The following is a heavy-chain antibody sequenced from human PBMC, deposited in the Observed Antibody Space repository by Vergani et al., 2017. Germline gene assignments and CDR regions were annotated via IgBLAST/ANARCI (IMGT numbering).Heavy chain of an antibody. V-gene: IGHV1-8*02. D-gene: IGHD2-2*01. J-gene: IGHJ6*03. CDR1: GYTFTSYD. CDR3: ARVGIVVVPAATVHYYYYMDV. Sequence: QVQLVQSGAEVKKPGASVKVSCKASGYTFTSYDINWVRQATGQGLEWMGWMNPNSGNTGYAQKFQGRVTMTRNTSISTAYMELSSLRSVDTAVYYCARVGIVVVPAATVHYYYYMDVWGKGTTVTVSS. CDR2: MNPNSGNT.